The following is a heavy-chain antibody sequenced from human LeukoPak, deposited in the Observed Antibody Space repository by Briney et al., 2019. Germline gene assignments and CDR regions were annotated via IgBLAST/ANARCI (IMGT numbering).Heavy chain of an antibody. Sequence: SETLSLTCAVSGGSFSGYYWSWIRQPPGKGLEWIGEINHSGSTNYNPSLKSRVTISVDTSKNQFSLKLSSVTAADTAVYYCARGGGDGYNSVALHDYWGQGTLVTVSS. D-gene: IGHD5-24*01. CDR2: INHSGST. V-gene: IGHV4-34*01. CDR3: ARGGGDGYNSVALHDY. CDR1: GGSFSGYY. J-gene: IGHJ4*02.